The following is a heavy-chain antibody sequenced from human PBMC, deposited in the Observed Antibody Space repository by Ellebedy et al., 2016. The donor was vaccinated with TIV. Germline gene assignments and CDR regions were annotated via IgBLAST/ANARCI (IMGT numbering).Heavy chain of an antibody. CDR3: AREGASDSGGYYELFDH. V-gene: IGHV1-18*01. Sequence: ASVKVSCXASGYSFSNYTIGWVRQAPGQGLEWMGWITGSNGNTNYAQNLQGRVTMTTDTSTNTAYMELRGLRSDDTAVYYCAREGASDSGGYYELFDHWGQGTLVTVSS. CDR1: GYSFSNYT. J-gene: IGHJ4*02. D-gene: IGHD3-22*01. CDR2: ITGSNGNT.